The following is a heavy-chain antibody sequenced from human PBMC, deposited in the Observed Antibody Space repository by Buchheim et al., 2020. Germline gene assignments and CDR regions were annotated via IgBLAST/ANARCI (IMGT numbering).Heavy chain of an antibody. D-gene: IGHD2-15*01. Sequence: QVQLQESGPGLVKPSQTLSLTCTVSGGSISSGGYYWSWIRQHPGKGLEWNGYIYYSGSTYYNPSLKSRVTISVDTSKNQFLLKMCSVTAANTAVYYCARVPLGYCSGGSCYTFDYWGQGTL. V-gene: IGHV4-31*03. J-gene: IGHJ4*02. CDR3: ARVPLGYCSGGSCYTFDY. CDR1: GGSISSGGYY. CDR2: IYYSGST.